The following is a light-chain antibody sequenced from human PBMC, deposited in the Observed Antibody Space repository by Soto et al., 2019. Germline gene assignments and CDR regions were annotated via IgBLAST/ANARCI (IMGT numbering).Light chain of an antibody. V-gene: IGKV1-5*03. CDR2: KAS. Sequence: DIQMTQSPSTLSASVGDRVTITCRASQSISTWLAWYQQKPGKAPKLLIYKASSLESGVPSRFSGSGSGTKFTLTISSLQPDDFATYYCQQYNTYPLTFGGRTTVEIK. CDR1: QSISTW. J-gene: IGKJ4*01. CDR3: QQYNTYPLT.